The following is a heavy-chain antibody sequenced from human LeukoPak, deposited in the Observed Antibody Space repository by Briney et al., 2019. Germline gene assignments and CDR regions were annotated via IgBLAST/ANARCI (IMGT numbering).Heavy chain of an antibody. CDR3: ARDPPLRFLEWLFDYYGMDV. D-gene: IGHD3-3*01. Sequence: GGSLRLSCAASGFTFSSYSMNWVRQAPGKGLEWVSSISSSSSYIYYADSVKGRFTISRDNAKNSLYLQMNSLRAEDTAVYYCARDPPLRFLEWLFDYYGMDVWGQGTTVTVSS. J-gene: IGHJ6*02. CDR1: GFTFSSYS. V-gene: IGHV3-21*01. CDR2: ISSSSSYI.